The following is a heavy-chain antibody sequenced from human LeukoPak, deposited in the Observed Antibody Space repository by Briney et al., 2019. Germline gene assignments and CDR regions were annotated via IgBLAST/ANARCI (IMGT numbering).Heavy chain of an antibody. Sequence: PGRSLRLSCAASGFTFSSYAMHWVRQAPGKGLEWVAVISYDGSNKYYADSVKGRFTISRDNSKNTLYLQMNSLRAEDTAVFYCAKDTGIAAPGTFGYWGQGTLVTVSS. D-gene: IGHD6-13*01. CDR2: ISYDGSNK. J-gene: IGHJ4*02. V-gene: IGHV3-30-3*01. CDR3: AKDTGIAAPGTFGY. CDR1: GFTFSSYA.